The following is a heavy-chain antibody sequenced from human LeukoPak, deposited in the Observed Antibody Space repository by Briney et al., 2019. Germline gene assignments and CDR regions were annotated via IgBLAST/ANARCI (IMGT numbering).Heavy chain of an antibody. Sequence: PGGSLRLSCAASGFTFSDYYMSWIRQAPGKGLEWVSYISSSGSTIYYADSVKGRFTISRDNAKNSLYLQMNSLRAEDTAVYYCAREANGYCSGGSCYSIVPSYYFDYWGQGTLVTVSS. CDR3: AREANGYCSGGSCYSIVPSYYFDY. J-gene: IGHJ4*02. D-gene: IGHD2-15*01. V-gene: IGHV3-11*01. CDR2: ISSSGSTI. CDR1: GFTFSDYY.